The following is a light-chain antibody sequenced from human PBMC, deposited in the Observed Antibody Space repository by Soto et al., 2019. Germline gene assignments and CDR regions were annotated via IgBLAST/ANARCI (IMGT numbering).Light chain of an antibody. CDR1: QSISVY. CDR2: AAS. CDR3: HQTYDNPWT. Sequence: DIQMTQSPPSLSASVGDRVTITCRASQSISVYLNWYQVKPGRAPKLLIHAASNWQTGVPSSFSGSGSGTDFTLTISSLQPEDFATYFCHQTYDNPWTFGQGTEVEVK. V-gene: IGKV1-39*01. J-gene: IGKJ1*01.